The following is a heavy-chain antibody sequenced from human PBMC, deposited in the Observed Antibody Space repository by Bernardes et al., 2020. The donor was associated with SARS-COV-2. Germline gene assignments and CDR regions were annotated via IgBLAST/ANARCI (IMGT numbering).Heavy chain of an antibody. V-gene: IGHV3-66*02. CDR3: ARNQVVTPNGF. CDR2: IYSSGGT. D-gene: IGHD3-16*02. J-gene: IGHJ4*02. CDR1: GVTVRNTY. Sequence: VGSLILSCAASGVTVRNTYMSWVRQAPGTGLAWVSVIYSSGGTQYADSVKGRFTISRDNSKNTVYLQMNSLRTEDTAIYYCARNQVVTPNGFWGQGTLVTVSS.